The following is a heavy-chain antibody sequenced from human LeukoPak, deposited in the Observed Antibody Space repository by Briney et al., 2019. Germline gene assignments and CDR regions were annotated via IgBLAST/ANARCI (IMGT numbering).Heavy chain of an antibody. CDR3: ARVPGDYGMDV. J-gene: IGHJ6*02. V-gene: IGHV6-1*01. D-gene: IGHD3-10*01. CDR2: TYYRSKVYN. Sequence: PSQTLSLTCAVSGDSFSSNSAAWNWSRQAPSRGLEWLGRTYYRSKVYNDYAVSVRSRITINPHTSKNQFSLQLNSVTPEDTAVYYCARVPGDYGMDVWGQGTTVTVSS. CDR1: GDSFSSNSAA.